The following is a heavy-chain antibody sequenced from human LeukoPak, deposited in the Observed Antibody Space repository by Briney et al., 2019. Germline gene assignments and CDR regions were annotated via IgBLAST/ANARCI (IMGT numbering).Heavy chain of an antibody. Sequence: GRSLRLSCAASGFTFSSYPMHWVRQAPGKGLEWVSTIIGSGGNTYYADSVKGRFTISRDNSKDTLYLQMNSLRAEDTAVYYCAKDRGNRDYLFDYWGQGTLVTVSS. CDR3: AKDRGNRDYLFDY. CDR1: GFTFSSYP. J-gene: IGHJ4*02. CDR2: IIGSGGNT. V-gene: IGHV3-23*01. D-gene: IGHD4-17*01.